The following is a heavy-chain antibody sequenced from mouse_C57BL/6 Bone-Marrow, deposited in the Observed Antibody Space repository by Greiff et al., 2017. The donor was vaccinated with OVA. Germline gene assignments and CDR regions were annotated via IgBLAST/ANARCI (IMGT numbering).Heavy chain of an antibody. CDR3: ARVQLRLRAWFAY. J-gene: IGHJ3*01. D-gene: IGHD3-2*02. V-gene: IGHV1-69*01. Sequence: QVQLQQPGAELVMPGASVKLSCKASGYTFTSYWMHWVKQRPGQGLEWIGEIDPSASYTNYNQKFKGKSTLTVDKSSSTAYMQLSSLTSEDSAVYDCARVQLRLRAWFAYWGQGTLVTVSA. CDR2: IDPSASYT. CDR1: GYTFTSYW.